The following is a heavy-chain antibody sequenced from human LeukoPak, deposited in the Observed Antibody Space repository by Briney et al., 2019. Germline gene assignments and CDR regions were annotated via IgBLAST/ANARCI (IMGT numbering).Heavy chain of an antibody. Sequence: GGSLRLSCAASGFIFSSYSMNWVRQAPGKGLEWVSSISSGSSYIYYADSVKGRFTISRDNAKNSLYLQMNSLSAEDTAVYYCTYTSGYDFSSYYYYYMDVWGKGTTVTVSS. CDR1: GFIFSSYS. CDR2: ISSGSSYI. J-gene: IGHJ6*03. CDR3: TYTSGYDFSSYYYYYMDV. D-gene: IGHD5-12*01. V-gene: IGHV3-21*01.